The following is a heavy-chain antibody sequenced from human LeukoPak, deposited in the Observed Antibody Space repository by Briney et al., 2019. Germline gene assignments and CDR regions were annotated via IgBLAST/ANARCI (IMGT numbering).Heavy chain of an antibody. CDR2: IYYSGST. Sequence: SETLSLTCTVSGGSISSYYWSWIRQPPGKGLEWIGFIYYSGSTNYNPSLKSRVTISIDTSRNQFSLKLTSVTAADTAVYYCGRVILGEAKSPIDCWGQGTLVTVSS. D-gene: IGHD3-10*01. V-gene: IGHV4-59*08. J-gene: IGHJ4*02. CDR3: GRVILGEAKSPIDC. CDR1: GGSISSYY.